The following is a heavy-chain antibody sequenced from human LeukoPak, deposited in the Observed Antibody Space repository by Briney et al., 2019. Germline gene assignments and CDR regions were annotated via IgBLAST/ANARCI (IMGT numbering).Heavy chain of an antibody. CDR1: GGTFSSYA. D-gene: IGHD2-21*02. Sequence: GASVKVSCTASGGTFSSYAISWVRQAPGQGLEWMGRIIPILGIANYAQKFQGRVTITADKSTSTAYMELSSLRSEDTAVYYCARAGGVTDYFDYWGQGTLVTVSS. CDR3: ARAGGVTDYFDY. V-gene: IGHV1-69*04. J-gene: IGHJ4*02. CDR2: IIPILGIA.